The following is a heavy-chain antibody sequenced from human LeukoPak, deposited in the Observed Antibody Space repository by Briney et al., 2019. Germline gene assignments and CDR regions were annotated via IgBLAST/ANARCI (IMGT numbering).Heavy chain of an antibody. CDR1: GFAFNNYA. CDR3: ARIFRYQLVDYYALDV. CDR2: ISSNSAHI. V-gene: IGHV3-21*01. J-gene: IGHJ6*02. D-gene: IGHD2-2*01. Sequence: GGSLRLSCVASGFAFNNYAMDWVRQAPGKELEWVSAISSNSAHIYYADSVKGRFTISRDNAKSSVSLQMDSLRDDDTAVYYCARIFRYQLVDYYALDVWGQGTTVTVSS.